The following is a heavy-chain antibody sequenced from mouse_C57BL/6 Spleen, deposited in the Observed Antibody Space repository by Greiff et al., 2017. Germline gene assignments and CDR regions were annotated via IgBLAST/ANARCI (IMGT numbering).Heavy chain of an antibody. CDR1: GYTFTDYN. V-gene: IGHV1-18*01. CDR2: INPNNGGT. CDR3: ARPEAYYDYESLVY. J-gene: IGHJ3*01. Sequence: EVQLQESGPELVKPGASVKIPCKASGYTFTDYNMDWVKQSHGKSLEWIGDINPNNGGTIYNQKFKGTATLTVDKSSSTAYMELRSLTSEDTAVYYCARPEAYYDYESLVYWGQGTLVTVSA. D-gene: IGHD2-4*01.